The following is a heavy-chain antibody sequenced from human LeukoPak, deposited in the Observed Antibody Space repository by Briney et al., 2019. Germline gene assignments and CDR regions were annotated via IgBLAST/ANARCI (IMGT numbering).Heavy chain of an antibody. V-gene: IGHV3-30*03. CDR2: ISYDGSNK. J-gene: IGHJ4*02. D-gene: IGHD2-2*01. Sequence: GGSLRLSCAASGFTFSSYGMHWVRQAPGKGLEWVAVISYDGSNKYYADSVKGRFTISRDNSKNTLYLQMNSLRAEDTAVYYCASGVVASYWGQGTLVTVSS. CDR3: ASGVVASY. CDR1: GFTFSSYG.